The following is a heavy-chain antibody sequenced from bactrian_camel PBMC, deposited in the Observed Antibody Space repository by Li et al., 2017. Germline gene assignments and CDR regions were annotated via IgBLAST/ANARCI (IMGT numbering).Heavy chain of an antibody. Sequence: VQLVESGGGSAQVGGSLKLSCTHATYIFRNCAMGWYRQAPGKERELVSQINRDYATTYADSVKGRFTISRDNAKNTLYLQMNSLKPEDTAMYYCTKDRSYGTRNWVQSTRGQGTQVTVS. V-gene: IGHV3S53*01. D-gene: IGHD3*01. CDR3: TKDRSYGTRNWVQST. CDR2: INRDYAT. J-gene: IGHJ4*01. CDR1: TYIFRNCA.